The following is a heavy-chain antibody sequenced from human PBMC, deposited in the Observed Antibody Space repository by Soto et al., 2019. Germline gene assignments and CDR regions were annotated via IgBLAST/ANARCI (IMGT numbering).Heavy chain of an antibody. CDR3: ARHPIRGYYQKYYFDY. CDR1: GGSISSSSYY. Sequence: QLQLQESGPGLVKPSETLSLTCTVSGGSISSSSYYWGWIRQPPGKGLEWIGGIYYSGSTYYNPSLKSRVTISVDTSKNQFSLKLSSVTAADTAVYYCARHPIRGYYQKYYFDYWGQGTLVTVSS. J-gene: IGHJ4*02. D-gene: IGHD3-22*01. CDR2: IYYSGST. V-gene: IGHV4-39*01.